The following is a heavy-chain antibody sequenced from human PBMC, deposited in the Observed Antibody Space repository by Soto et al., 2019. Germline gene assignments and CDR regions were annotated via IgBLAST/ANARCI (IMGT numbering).Heavy chain of an antibody. D-gene: IGHD6-19*01. CDR3: VKDQADSSGWYKAYNWFDP. CDR1: GYTFTRSW. J-gene: IGHJ5*02. Sequence: ESLKISCEGSGYTFTRSWIGWVRQLPGKGLEWMGIIYPGDSDTRYSPSFQGQVTISADKSIRTAYLQMSSLRAEDTAVYYCVKDQADSSGWYKAYNWFDPWGQGTLVTVSS. CDR2: IYPGDSDT. V-gene: IGHV5-51*01.